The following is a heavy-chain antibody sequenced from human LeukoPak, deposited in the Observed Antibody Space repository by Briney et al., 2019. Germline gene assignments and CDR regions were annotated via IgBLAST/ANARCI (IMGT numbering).Heavy chain of an antibody. Sequence: GASLKTSFKGSGSRFTSYWIGWVRPMPGKGLEWVGIIYPGDSDTRYSPSFQGQVTISADKSISTAYLQWSSLKASDTAMYYCSLYGGNSNTDYWGQGTLVTVSS. CDR3: SLYGGNSNTDY. D-gene: IGHD2-21*01. J-gene: IGHJ4*02. V-gene: IGHV5-51*01. CDR2: IYPGDSDT. CDR1: GSRFTSYW.